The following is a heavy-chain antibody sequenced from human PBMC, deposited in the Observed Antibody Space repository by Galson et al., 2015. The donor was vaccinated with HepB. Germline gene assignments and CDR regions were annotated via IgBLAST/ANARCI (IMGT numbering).Heavy chain of an antibody. CDR2: IIPFFGRE. CDR3: AREGSDSNWNSVTYFDY. J-gene: IGHJ4*02. Sequence: SVKVSCKASGGTFSTYSITWVRQAPGQGLEWMGSIIPFFGRENYAQKFQDRVTITADKSTTTAYMELNSLRSEDTAVYYCAREGSDSNWNSVTYFDYWGQGTLVTVSS. V-gene: IGHV1-69*08. D-gene: IGHD1-7*01. CDR1: GGTFSTYS.